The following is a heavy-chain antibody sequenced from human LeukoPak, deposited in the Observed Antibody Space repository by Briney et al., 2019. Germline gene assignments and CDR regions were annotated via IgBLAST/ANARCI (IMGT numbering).Heavy chain of an antibody. Sequence: GGSLRLSCAASGFTFSSYAMSWVRQAPGKGLEWVSAISGSGGSTYYADPVKGRFTISRDNSKNTLYLQMNSLRAEDTAVYYCAKGLYSSSWFFFDYWGQGTLVTVSS. D-gene: IGHD6-13*01. CDR3: AKGLYSSSWFFFDY. CDR2: ISGSGGST. V-gene: IGHV3-23*01. J-gene: IGHJ4*02. CDR1: GFTFSSYA.